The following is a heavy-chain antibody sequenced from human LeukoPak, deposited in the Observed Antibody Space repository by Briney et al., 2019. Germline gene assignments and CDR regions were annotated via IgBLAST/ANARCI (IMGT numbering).Heavy chain of an antibody. Sequence: SETLSLTCAVYGGTFSGHYWSWIRQTPGKGLEWIGEINHSGSTNYNPSLKSRVTISVDTSENQFSLKLSSVTAADTAVYYCARGGHYASGTWKGDNWFDPWGQGTLASVSA. CDR2: INHSGST. CDR3: ARGGHYASGTWKGDNWFDP. CDR1: GGTFSGHY. D-gene: IGHD3-10*01. V-gene: IGHV4-34*01. J-gene: IGHJ5*02.